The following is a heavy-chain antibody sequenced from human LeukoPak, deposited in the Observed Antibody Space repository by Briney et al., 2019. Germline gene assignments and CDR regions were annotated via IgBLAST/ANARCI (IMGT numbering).Heavy chain of an antibody. Sequence: GGSLRLSCAASGFTFRSYNMNWVRQAPGKGLEWVSSISSSSSYIYYADSVKGRFTISRDNAKNSLYLRMNSLRAEDTAVYYCARDPRYSGSYHGGDYWGQGTLVTVSS. CDR2: ISSSSSYI. J-gene: IGHJ4*02. CDR1: GFTFRSYN. CDR3: ARDPRYSGSYHGGDY. D-gene: IGHD1-26*01. V-gene: IGHV3-21*01.